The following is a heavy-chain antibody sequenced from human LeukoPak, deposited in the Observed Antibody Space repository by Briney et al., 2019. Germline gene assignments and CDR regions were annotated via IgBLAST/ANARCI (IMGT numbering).Heavy chain of an antibody. V-gene: IGHV4-39*07. D-gene: IGHD1-1*01. Sequence: KPSETLSLTCIVSGGSISTSGHYWDWVRQPPGKGLEWIGSIYHSGRTYYNPPLQSRVTMSVDTSKNQFSLKVNSVTAADTAVYYCAREKEDWNDEGYFDSWGQGILVTVSS. CDR3: AREKEDWNDEGYFDS. J-gene: IGHJ4*02. CDR2: IYHSGRT. CDR1: GGSISTSGHY.